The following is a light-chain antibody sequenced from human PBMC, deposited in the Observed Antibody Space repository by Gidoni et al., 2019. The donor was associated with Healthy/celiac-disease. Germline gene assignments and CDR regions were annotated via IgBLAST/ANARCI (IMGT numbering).Light chain of an antibody. CDR1: QSISSY. Sequence: DIQMTQSPSSLSASVGDRVTITGRASQSISSYLNWYQQKPGKAPKLLLYAASSLQSGVPSRFSGSGSGTDFTLTISSLQPEDFATYYCQQSYSTPRVTFGQXTRLEIK. CDR2: AAS. V-gene: IGKV1-39*01. J-gene: IGKJ5*01. CDR3: QQSYSTPRVT.